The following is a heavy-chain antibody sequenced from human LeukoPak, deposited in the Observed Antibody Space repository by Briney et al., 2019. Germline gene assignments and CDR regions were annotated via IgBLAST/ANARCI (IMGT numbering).Heavy chain of an antibody. CDR1: GFTFSSYA. CDR2: ISGSGGST. Sequence: GGSLRLSCAASGFTFSSYAMSWVRQAPGKGLEWVSAISGSGGSTYYADSVKGRFTISRDNSKNTLYLQMNSLRAEDTAVYYCATAPLYSSSWYFRGYFDDWGQGTLVTVSS. D-gene: IGHD6-13*01. CDR3: ATAPLYSSSWYFRGYFDD. J-gene: IGHJ4*02. V-gene: IGHV3-23*01.